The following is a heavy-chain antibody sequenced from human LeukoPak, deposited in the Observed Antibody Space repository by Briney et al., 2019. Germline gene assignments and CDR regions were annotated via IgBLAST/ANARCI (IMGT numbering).Heavy chain of an antibody. D-gene: IGHD6-6*01. Sequence: HPEGSLRLSCAASGFTFSSYAMSWVRQALGKGLEWVSTFGTGGDDTYYADSVKGRFIISRDNSKNTLYLQINSLRAEDTAIYYCAKNFPRRPFDYWGRGALVTVSS. CDR3: AKNFPRRPFDY. J-gene: IGHJ4*02. CDR2: FGTGGDDT. CDR1: GFTFSSYA. V-gene: IGHV3-23*01.